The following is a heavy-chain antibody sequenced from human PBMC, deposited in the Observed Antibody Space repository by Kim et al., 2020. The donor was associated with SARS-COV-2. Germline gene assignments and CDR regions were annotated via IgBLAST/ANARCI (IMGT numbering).Heavy chain of an antibody. CDR3: ARDRGADSFDY. V-gene: IGHV4-61*02. CDR2: IYTRGNI. D-gene: IGHD6-13*01. CDR1: GGSVTSGNHY. Sequence: SETLSLTCSVSGGSVTSGNHYWTWIRQPAGKRLEWIGRIYTRGNINYNPSLESRVTISLDTSTNQFSLRLNSVTAADTATYYCARDRGADSFDYWGQGTLVTVSS. J-gene: IGHJ4*02.